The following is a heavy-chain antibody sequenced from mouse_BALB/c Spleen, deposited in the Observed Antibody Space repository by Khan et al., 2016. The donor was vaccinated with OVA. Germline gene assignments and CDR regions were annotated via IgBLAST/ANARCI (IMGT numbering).Heavy chain of an antibody. Sequence: VQLQESGPGLVAPSQSLSITCTVSGFSLTSYGVNWVRQPPGKGLEWLGVIWGDGSTKYPSALISRLSISKDKSKSQVFFKMNSLQTDDTATYYCFKQNYGTLYAMDYWGQGTAVTVSS. CDR3: FKQNYGTLYAMDY. D-gene: IGHD2-1*01. J-gene: IGHJ4*01. V-gene: IGHV2-3*01. CDR1: GFSLTSYG. CDR2: IWGDGST.